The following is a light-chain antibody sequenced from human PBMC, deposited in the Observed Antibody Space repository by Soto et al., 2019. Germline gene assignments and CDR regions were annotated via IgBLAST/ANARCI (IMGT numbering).Light chain of an antibody. J-gene: IGLJ3*02. CDR3: SSYAGSDRGV. V-gene: IGLV2-8*01. CDR1: SSDVGGYNY. CDR2: EVS. Sequence: QSVLTQPPSASGSPGQSVTISCTGTSSDVGGYNYVSWYQQYPGKAPRLMIYEVSKRPSGVPDRFSGSKSGNTASLTVSGLQAEYEADYYCSSYAGSDRGVFGGGTKLTVL.